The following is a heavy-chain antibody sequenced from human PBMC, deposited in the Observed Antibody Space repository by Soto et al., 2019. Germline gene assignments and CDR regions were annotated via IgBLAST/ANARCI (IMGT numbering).Heavy chain of an antibody. CDR2: IIPIFDTA. J-gene: IGHJ6*02. CDR3: ARNGTLTGYSYGMDV. D-gene: IGHD1-1*01. Sequence: SVKVSCKASGGTFSDFTINWVRQAPGQRLEWMGGIIPIFDTANYAEKFQGRVTITADESTSTSFMEVSSLRSEDTAVYYCARNGTLTGYSYGMDVWGQGTMVTVSS. V-gene: IGHV1-69*13. CDR1: GGTFSDFT.